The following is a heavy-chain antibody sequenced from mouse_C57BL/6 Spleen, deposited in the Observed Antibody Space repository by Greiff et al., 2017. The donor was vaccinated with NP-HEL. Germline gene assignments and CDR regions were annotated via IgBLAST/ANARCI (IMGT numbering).Heavy chain of an antibody. Sequence: VQLVESGPELVKPGASVKISCKASGYTFTDYYINWVKQRPGQGLEWIGWIYPGSGNTKYNEKFKGKATLTVDTSSSTAYMQLSSLTSEDSAVYVCARSCDNLDKGYWGQGTTLTVSS. CDR3: ARSCDNLDKGY. CDR2: IYPGSGNT. V-gene: IGHV1-84*01. CDR1: GYTFTDYY. J-gene: IGHJ2*01. D-gene: IGHD4-1*02.